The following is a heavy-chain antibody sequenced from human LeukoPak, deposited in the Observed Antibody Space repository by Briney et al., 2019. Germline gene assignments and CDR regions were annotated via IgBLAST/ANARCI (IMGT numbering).Heavy chain of an antibody. Sequence: SVKVSCKASGGTFSSYAISWVRQAPGQGLEWMGGIIPIFGTANYAQKFQGRVTITADESTSTAYMELSSLRSEDTAVYYCAREWRSGNYYGLPYYYYYGMDVWGQGTTVTVSS. V-gene: IGHV1-69*13. D-gene: IGHD1-26*01. CDR1: GGTFSSYA. J-gene: IGHJ6*02. CDR2: IIPIFGTA. CDR3: AREWRSGNYYGLPYYYYYGMDV.